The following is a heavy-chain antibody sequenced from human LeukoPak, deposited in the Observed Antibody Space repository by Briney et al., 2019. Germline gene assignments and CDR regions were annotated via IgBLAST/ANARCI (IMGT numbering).Heavy chain of an antibody. CDR3: ARDGGIAVAGTGWFDP. CDR1: GFTFSSYA. CDR2: ISYDGSNK. D-gene: IGHD6-19*01. V-gene: IGHV3-30*04. J-gene: IGHJ5*02. Sequence: RGSLRLSCAASGFTFSSYAMHWVRQAPGKGLEWVAVISYDGSNKYYADSVKGRFTISRDNSKNTLYLQMNSLRAEDTAVYYCARDGGIAVAGTGWFDPWGQGTLVTASS.